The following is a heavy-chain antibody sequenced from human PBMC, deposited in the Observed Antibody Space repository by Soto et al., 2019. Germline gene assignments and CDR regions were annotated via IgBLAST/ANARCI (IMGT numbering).Heavy chain of an antibody. V-gene: IGHV3-33*01. CDR2: IWYDGSNK. CDR1: GFTFSSYG. CDR3: AREGWELPGLDY. J-gene: IGHJ4*02. D-gene: IGHD2-15*01. Sequence: GGSLRLSCAASGFTFSSYGMHWVRQAPGKGLEWVAFIWYDGSNKYYADSVKGRFTISRDNSKNTLYLKMNSLRAEDTAVYYCAREGWELPGLDYWGQGTLVTVSS.